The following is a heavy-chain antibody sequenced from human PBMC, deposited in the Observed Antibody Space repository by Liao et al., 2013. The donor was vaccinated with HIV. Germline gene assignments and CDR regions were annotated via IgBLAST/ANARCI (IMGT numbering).Heavy chain of an antibody. CDR1: GGSISSYY. CDR2: IYYSGST. D-gene: IGHD3-22*01. V-gene: IGHV4-4*07. Sequence: QVQLQESGSGLVKPSETLSLTCAVSGGSISSYYWSWIRQPAGKGLEWIGRIYYSGSTNYNPSLKSRVTISVDTSKNQFSLKLSSVTAADTAVYYCARGGSGYYLYYYYYYMDVWGKGTTVTVSS. J-gene: IGHJ6*03. CDR3: ARGGSGYYLYYYYYYMDV.